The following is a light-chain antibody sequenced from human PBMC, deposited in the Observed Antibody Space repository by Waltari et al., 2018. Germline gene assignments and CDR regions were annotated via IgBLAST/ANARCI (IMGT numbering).Light chain of an antibody. V-gene: IGLV2-23*02. Sequence: QSALTQPASVSGSPGQSLPISGTGTSSDVGTYNRVSWYQQHPGKAPKLMIYEVTKRPSGVSSRFSASRSGNTASLTISGLQAEDEADYYCCSYNDGPYVFGTGTKVTVL. CDR1: SSDVGTYNR. CDR3: CSYNDGPYV. CDR2: EVT. J-gene: IGLJ1*01.